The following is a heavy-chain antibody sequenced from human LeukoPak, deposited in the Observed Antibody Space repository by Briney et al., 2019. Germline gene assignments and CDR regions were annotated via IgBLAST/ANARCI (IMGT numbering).Heavy chain of an antibody. CDR3: ARDGGYCSSTSCYNWFDP. V-gene: IGHV3-30-3*01. Sequence: GGSLRLSCAASGFTFSSYAMHWVRQAPGKGQEWVAVISYDGSDKYYADSVKGRFTISRDNSKNTLYLQMNSLRAEDTAVYYCARDGGYCSSTSCYNWFDPWGQGTLVTVSS. J-gene: IGHJ5*02. D-gene: IGHD2-2*01. CDR2: ISYDGSDK. CDR1: GFTFSSYA.